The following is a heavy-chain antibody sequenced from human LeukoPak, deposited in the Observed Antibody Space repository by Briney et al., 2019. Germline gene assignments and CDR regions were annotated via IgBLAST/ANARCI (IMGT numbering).Heavy chain of an antibody. Sequence: ASVKVSCTASGYTLTSYYLHWVRQAPGQGLEWMAITNPSGDTTSHAQKFQGRVTTTRDTSASTVYMELSSLRSEDTAVYYCARDPSMVRGVIGYYYYYGMDVWGQGTTVTVSS. J-gene: IGHJ6*02. D-gene: IGHD3-10*01. V-gene: IGHV1-46*01. CDR2: TNPSGDTT. CDR3: ARDPSMVRGVIGYYYYYGMDV. CDR1: GYTLTSYY.